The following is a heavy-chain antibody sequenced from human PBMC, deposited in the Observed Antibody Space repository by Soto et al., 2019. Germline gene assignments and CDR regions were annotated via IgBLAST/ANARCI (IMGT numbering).Heavy chain of an antibody. D-gene: IGHD6-19*01. Sequence: VGSLRLSCAASGFTFSSYAMTWVRQAPGRGLEWVSVISGSSSHIDYADSLKGRFTISRDNSKNTVYLQIDSLRAEDTAIYYCAKDRGNSGWGSIFEVWGQGTLVTVSS. CDR3: AKDRGNSGWGSIFEV. V-gene: IGHV3-23*01. CDR1: GFTFSSYA. CDR2: ISGSSSHI. J-gene: IGHJ4*02.